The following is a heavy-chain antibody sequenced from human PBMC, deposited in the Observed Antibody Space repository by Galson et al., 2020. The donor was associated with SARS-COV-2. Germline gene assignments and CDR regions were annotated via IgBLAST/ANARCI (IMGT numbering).Heavy chain of an antibody. Sequence: HGESLKISCKGFGYSFTSYWISWVRQMPGKGLEWMGRIDPSDSYTNYSPSFQGHVTISADKSISTAYLQWSSLKASDTAMYYCARFGIFGVVNTYYWFDPWGQGTLVTVSS. CDR2: IDPSDSYT. V-gene: IGHV5-10-1*01. CDR3: ARFGIFGVVNTYYWFDP. CDR1: GYSFTSYW. J-gene: IGHJ5*02. D-gene: IGHD3-3*01.